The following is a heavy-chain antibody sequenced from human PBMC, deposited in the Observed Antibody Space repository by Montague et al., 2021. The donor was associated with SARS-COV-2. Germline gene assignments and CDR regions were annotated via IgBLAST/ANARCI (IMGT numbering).Heavy chain of an antibody. CDR3: DRLQGGRRLMDY. D-gene: IGHD5-12*01. CDR1: GGSINNYY. CDR2: ISVFGST. Sequence: SETLSLTCTVSGGSINNYYWGWIRQPPGKAIEYISYISVFGSTHRNPALKSQVTISVDPSRNQFYLDVNSVTAADTAVYYCDRLQGGRRLMDYWGQGTLVTVPS. J-gene: IGHJ4*02. V-gene: IGHV4-59*01.